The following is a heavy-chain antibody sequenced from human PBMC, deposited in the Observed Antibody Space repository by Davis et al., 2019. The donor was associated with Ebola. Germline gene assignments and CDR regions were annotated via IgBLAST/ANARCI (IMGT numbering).Heavy chain of an antibody. CDR1: RYILLNYA. Sequence: ASVPVSCMASRYILLNYAIHRVRQAPGQRREWMGWINARDGKIIYSENFQGRLTITRDTSATTAYMELSSLRSEDTAAYYCARGRTVTGTRGLSWFDPWGQGALVTVSS. D-gene: IGHD6-19*01. CDR3: ARGRTVTGTRGLSWFDP. J-gene: IGHJ5*02. CDR2: INARDGKI. V-gene: IGHV1-3*01.